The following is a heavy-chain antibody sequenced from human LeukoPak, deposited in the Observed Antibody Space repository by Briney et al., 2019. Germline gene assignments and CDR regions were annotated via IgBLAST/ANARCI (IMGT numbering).Heavy chain of an antibody. V-gene: IGHV3-23*01. CDR1: GFTFSSYA. CDR3: AIMTCSSTSCFFDY. CDR2: ISGSGGST. J-gene: IGHJ4*02. D-gene: IGHD2-2*01. Sequence: GASLRLSCAASGFTFSSYAMSWVRQAPGKGLEWVSAISGSGGSTYYADSVKGRFTISRDSSKNTLYLQMNSLRAEDTAVYYCAIMTCSSTSCFFDYWGQGTLVTVSS.